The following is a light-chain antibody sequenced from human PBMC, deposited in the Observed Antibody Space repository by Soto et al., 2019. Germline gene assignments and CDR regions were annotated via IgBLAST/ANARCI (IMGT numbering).Light chain of an antibody. CDR1: KNDIGVYDF. J-gene: IGLJ1*01. CDR3: KSYAGSNTYV. Sequence: QSVLTQPPSASGSPGQSVTISCTRTKNDIGVYDFVSWYQHHPGKAPRLIIYEVVQRPSGVPDRFSGSKSGTTASLTVSGLQAADEADYFCKSYAGSNTYVFGSGTKVTVL. CDR2: EVV. V-gene: IGLV2-8*01.